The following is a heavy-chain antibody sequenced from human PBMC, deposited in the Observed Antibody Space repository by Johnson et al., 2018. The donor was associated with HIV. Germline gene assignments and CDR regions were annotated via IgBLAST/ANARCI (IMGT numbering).Heavy chain of an antibody. Sequence: QMLLVESGGGVVQPGRSLRLSCAASGFTFSSYAMHWVRQAPGKGLEWVSVIYSGGSTYYADSVKGRFTISRDNSKNTLYLQMNSLRAEDTAVCYCAAKLWVGGGSNKAFDIWGQGTMVTVSS. V-gene: IGHV3-NL1*01. J-gene: IGHJ3*02. CDR3: AAKLWVGGGSNKAFDI. CDR1: GFTFSSYA. CDR2: IYSGGST. D-gene: IGHD2-15*01.